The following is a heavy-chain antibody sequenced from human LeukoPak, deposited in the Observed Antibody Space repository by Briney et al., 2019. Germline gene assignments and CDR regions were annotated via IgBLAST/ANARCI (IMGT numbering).Heavy chain of an antibody. Sequence: GGSLRLSCAASGFTVSSNYMSCVRQAPGKGLEWVSVIYSGGSTYYADSVKGRFTISRDNSKNTLYLQMNSLRAEDTAVYYCARVSRGDPYYFDYWGQGTLVTVS. CDR2: IYSGGST. CDR1: GFTVSSNY. V-gene: IGHV3-53*01. J-gene: IGHJ4*02. D-gene: IGHD3-16*01. CDR3: ARVSRGDPYYFDY.